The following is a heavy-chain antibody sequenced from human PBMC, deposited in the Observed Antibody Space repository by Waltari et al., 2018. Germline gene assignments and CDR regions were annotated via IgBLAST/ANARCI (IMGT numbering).Heavy chain of an antibody. D-gene: IGHD3-22*01. CDR1: GGSISSSSYY. V-gene: IGHV4-39*01. CDR3: ARHDYDSSGYYRYYFDY. Sequence: QLQLQESGPGLVKPSETLSLTCTVSGGSISSSSYYWGWIRQPPGKGLEWIGSIYYSGRTYSNPSLKSRVTISVDTSKNQFSLKLSSVTAADTAVYYCARHDYDSSGYYRYYFDYWGQGTLVTVSS. CDR2: IYYSGRT. J-gene: IGHJ4*02.